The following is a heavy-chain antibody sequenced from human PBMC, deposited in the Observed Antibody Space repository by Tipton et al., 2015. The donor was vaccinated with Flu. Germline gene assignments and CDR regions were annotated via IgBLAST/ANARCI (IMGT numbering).Heavy chain of an antibody. CDR1: GFSFSSYA. V-gene: IGHV3-23*01. D-gene: IGHD6-19*01. Sequence: TASGFSFSSYAMSWARQAPGKGLEWVSAISGSGGSTYYADSVKGRFTISRDNSKNTLYLQMNSLRAEDTAVYFCAKEYSSGWYTVYYYGMDVWGQGTTVTVSS. CDR3: AKEYSSGWYTVYYYGMDV. J-gene: IGHJ6*02. CDR2: ISGSGGST.